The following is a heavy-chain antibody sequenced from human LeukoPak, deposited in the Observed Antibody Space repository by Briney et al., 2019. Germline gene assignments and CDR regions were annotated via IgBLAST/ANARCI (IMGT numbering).Heavy chain of an antibody. J-gene: IGHJ4*02. CDR3: ARGDYYDSSGASDY. D-gene: IGHD3-22*01. CDR1: GFTFSSYA. Sequence: GGSLRLSCAASGFTFSSYAIHWVRQAPGKGLEWVAVILYDGNKKYYADSVKGRVTISRDNSKNTLYLQMNSLRADDTAMYYCARGDYYDSSGASDYWGQGTLVTVSS. CDR2: ILYDGNKK. V-gene: IGHV3-30-3*01.